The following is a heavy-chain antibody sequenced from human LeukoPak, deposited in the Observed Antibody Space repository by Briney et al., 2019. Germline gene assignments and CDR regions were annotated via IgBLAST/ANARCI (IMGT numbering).Heavy chain of an antibody. Sequence: SETLSLTCSVSGGSISHYYWSWIRQPAGKGLEWIGHIYSTGSANYNPSLKSRVTISVDKSKNQFSLKLTSVTAADTAVYYCARAYSISWYYFDYWGQGTVVTVSS. J-gene: IGHJ4*02. V-gene: IGHV4-4*07. CDR1: GGSISHYY. CDR3: ARAYSISWYYFDY. D-gene: IGHD6-13*01. CDR2: IYSTGSA.